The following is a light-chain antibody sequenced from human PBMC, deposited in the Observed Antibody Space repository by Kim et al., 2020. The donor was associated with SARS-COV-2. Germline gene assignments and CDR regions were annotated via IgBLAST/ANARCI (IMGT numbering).Light chain of an antibody. CDR3: QQKYTWSALT. V-gene: IGKV3D-15*01. CDR1: QRVRSS. J-gene: IGKJ4*01. Sequence: SPGERATPSGRASQRVRSSLAWYQQRPGQAPRLLIYDASIRAPGVPARFTGSGSGTESTLTISSLRSEDFAVYFCQQKYTWSALTFGGGTKVDIK. CDR2: DAS.